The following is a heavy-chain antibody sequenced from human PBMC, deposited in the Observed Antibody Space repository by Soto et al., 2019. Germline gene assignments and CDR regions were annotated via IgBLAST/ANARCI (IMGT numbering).Heavy chain of an antibody. J-gene: IGHJ4*02. CDR1: GFTVSNNY. Sequence: EVQLVESGGGLVQPGGSLRLSCAASGFTVSNNYMSWVRQAPGKGLEWVSIIYTTGSAYYADSVKGRFTISRDNSKNTVYLEMNSLRAEDTVVYYCAREANYYDNSGYSYYFDYWGQGTLVTVSS. V-gene: IGHV3-66*01. D-gene: IGHD3-22*01. CDR2: IYTTGSA. CDR3: AREANYYDNSGYSYYFDY.